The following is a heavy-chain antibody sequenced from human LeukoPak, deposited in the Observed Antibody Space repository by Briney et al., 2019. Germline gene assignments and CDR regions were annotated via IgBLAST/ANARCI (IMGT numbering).Heavy chain of an antibody. CDR3: EKVMVGVQGFFRGWFDP. J-gene: IGHJ5*02. CDR1: GFTFSSYA. V-gene: IGHV3-23*01. CDR2: ISGSGGST. D-gene: IGHD1-1*01. Sequence: GGSLRLSCAASGFTFSSYAMSWVRQAPGKGLEWVSAISGSGGSTYYADSVKGRFTISRDNSKNTLYLQMNSLRAEDTAVYYLEKVMVGVQGFFRGWFDPWGQGTLVTVPS.